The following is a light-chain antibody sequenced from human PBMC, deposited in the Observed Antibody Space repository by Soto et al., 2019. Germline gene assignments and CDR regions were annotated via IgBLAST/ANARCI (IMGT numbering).Light chain of an antibody. J-gene: IGKJ5*01. CDR3: QQYNNWPIT. V-gene: IGKV3D-15*01. Sequence: IVLTQSPGTLSLSPGERATLSCRASQSVSNNYLAWYQQKPGQAPRLLIYGASNRATGIPARFSGSGSGTEFTLTISSLQSEDFAVYYCQQYNNWPITFGQGTRLEIK. CDR1: QSVSNN. CDR2: GAS.